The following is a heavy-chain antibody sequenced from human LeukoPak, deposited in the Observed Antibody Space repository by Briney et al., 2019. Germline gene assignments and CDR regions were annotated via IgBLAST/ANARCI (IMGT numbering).Heavy chain of an antibody. D-gene: IGHD2/OR15-2a*01. CDR1: GFTFNTYA. Sequence: PGGSLRLSCAGSGFTFNTYAMSWVRQAPGKGLEWVSAISGSGGSTYYADSVRGRFTISRDISKNTLYLQMNSLRAEDTAVYYCATSFESTSHWPIDAFDIWGQGTMVTVSS. J-gene: IGHJ3*02. CDR2: ISGSGGST. V-gene: IGHV3-23*01. CDR3: ATSFESTSHWPIDAFDI.